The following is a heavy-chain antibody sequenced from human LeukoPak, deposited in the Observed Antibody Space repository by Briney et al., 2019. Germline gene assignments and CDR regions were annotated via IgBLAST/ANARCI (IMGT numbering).Heavy chain of an antibody. J-gene: IGHJ6*03. CDR2: IIPIFGTA. Sequence: SVKVSCKASGGTFSSYAISWVRQAPGQGLEWMGGIIPIFGTANYAQKLQGRVTMTTDTSTSTAYMELRSLRSDDTAVYYCARAYCSSTSCYLYYYYMDVWGKGTTVTVSS. D-gene: IGHD2-2*01. V-gene: IGHV1-69*05. CDR3: ARAYCSSTSCYLYYYYMDV. CDR1: GGTFSSYA.